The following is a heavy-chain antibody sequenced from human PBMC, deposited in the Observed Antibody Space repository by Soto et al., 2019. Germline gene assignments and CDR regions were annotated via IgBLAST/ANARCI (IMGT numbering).Heavy chain of an antibody. V-gene: IGHV1-46*01. J-gene: IGHJ6*02. CDR1: GYTFTSYG. CDR2: INTSGGST. D-gene: IGHD2-21*01. CDR3: AREVIGKYYGMDV. Sequence: ASVKVSCKASGYTFTSYGISWVRQAPGQGLEWVGVINTSGGSTTYAQKFQDRVTMTRDTSTSTVYMEVTSLRSEDTAVYYCAREVIGKYYGMDVWGPGTAVTVSS.